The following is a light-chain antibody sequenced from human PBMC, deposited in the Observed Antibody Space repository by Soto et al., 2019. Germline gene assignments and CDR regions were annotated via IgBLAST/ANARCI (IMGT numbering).Light chain of an antibody. J-gene: IGLJ2*01. CDR3: SSYTSSTTLI. Sequence: QSALTQPASVSGSHGQSITISCSGTSSDVGGYNYVSWYQQHPGKAPKLMMYEVTNRPSGVSDRFSGSKSGNTASLTISGLQAEDEADYFCSSYTSSTTLIFGGGTNLTVL. CDR2: EVT. V-gene: IGLV2-14*01. CDR1: SSDVGGYNY.